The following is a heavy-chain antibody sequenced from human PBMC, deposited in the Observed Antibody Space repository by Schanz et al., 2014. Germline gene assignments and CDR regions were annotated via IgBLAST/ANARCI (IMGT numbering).Heavy chain of an antibody. Sequence: QIQLVQSGPEVKKPGATVKVSCKASGYIFINSGISWVRQAPGQGLEWMGWISVYTGNTKYGQKVQGRVTMTADTSTSTVYMELRSLRSDDTAVYYCARSAGRDFWSGYYTRFDYWGQGTLVTVSS. CDR3: ARSAGRDFWSGYYTRFDY. CDR2: ISVYTGNT. D-gene: IGHD3-3*01. CDR1: GYIFINSG. V-gene: IGHV1-18*01. J-gene: IGHJ4*02.